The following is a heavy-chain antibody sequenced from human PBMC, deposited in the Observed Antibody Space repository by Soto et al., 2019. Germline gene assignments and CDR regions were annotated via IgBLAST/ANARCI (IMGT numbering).Heavy chain of an antibody. D-gene: IGHD2-8*02. CDR2: INGANGNT. V-gene: IGHV1-3*01. Sequence: GASVKVSCKASGYTFTSFGVHWVRQAPGQRPEWMGWINGANGNTKYSEKFQGRVSITGDTSASTAYMELSALGSEDTAVYYCARGYCNGAVCYPGFFQHWGQGSLVTVSS. J-gene: IGHJ1*01. CDR3: ARGYCNGAVCYPGFFQH. CDR1: GYTFTSFG.